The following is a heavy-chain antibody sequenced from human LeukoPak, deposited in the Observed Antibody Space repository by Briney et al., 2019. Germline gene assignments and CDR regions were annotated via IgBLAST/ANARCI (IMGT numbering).Heavy chain of an antibody. CDR3: AREDYYDSSGYWFDY. D-gene: IGHD3-22*01. CDR1: GGSFSGYY. Sequence: SETLSLTCAVYGGSFSGYYWSWIRQPPGKGLEWIGEINHSGSTNYNPSLKSRVTISVDTSKNQFSLKLSSVTAADTAVYYCAREDYYDSSGYWFDYWGQGTLVTVSS. V-gene: IGHV4-34*01. J-gene: IGHJ4*02. CDR2: INHSGST.